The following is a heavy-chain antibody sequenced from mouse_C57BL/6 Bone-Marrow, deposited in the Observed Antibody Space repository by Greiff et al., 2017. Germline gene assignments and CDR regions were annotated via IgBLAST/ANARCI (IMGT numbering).Heavy chain of an antibody. CDR2: ISDGGSYT. Sequence: EVMLVESGGGLVKPGGSLKLSCAASGFTFSSYAMSWVRQTPEKRLEWVATISDGGSYTYYPDNVKGRFTISRDNAKNNLYLQMSHLKSEDTAMYYCAREAGSSFFAYWGQGTLVTVSA. V-gene: IGHV5-4*01. J-gene: IGHJ3*01. CDR1: GFTFSSYA. D-gene: IGHD1-1*01. CDR3: AREAGSSFFAY.